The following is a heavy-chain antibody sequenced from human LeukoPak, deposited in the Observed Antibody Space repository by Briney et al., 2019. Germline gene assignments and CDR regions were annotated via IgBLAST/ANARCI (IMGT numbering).Heavy chain of an antibody. J-gene: IGHJ5*02. CDR3: ARHRPMVTKGYNWFDP. CDR1: GGSISSYY. CDR2: IYYSGST. V-gene: IGHV4-59*08. Sequence: SETLSLTCTVSGGSISSYYWSWIRQPPGKGLEWIGYIYYSGSTNYNPSLKSRVTISVDMSKNQFALKLSSVTAADTAVYYCARHRPMVTKGYNWFDPWGQGTLVIVSS. D-gene: IGHD4-17*01.